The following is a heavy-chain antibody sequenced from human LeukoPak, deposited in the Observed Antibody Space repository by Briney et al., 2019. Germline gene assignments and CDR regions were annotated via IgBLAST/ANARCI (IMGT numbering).Heavy chain of an antibody. CDR1: GYSFTSYW. J-gene: IGHJ5*02. CDR3: ARHANWFDP. V-gene: IGHV5-51*01. Sequence: GESLKISCRGSGYSFTSYWIGGVRPMPGKGLEWMGIIYPGDSDTRYSPSFQGQVTISADKSISPAYLQWRSLKASDTAMYYCARHANWFDPWGQGTLVTVSS. CDR2: IYPGDSDT.